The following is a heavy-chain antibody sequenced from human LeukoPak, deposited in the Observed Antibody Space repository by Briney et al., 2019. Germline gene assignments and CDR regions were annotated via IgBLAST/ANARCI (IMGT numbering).Heavy chain of an antibody. CDR1: GYTFTSYD. V-gene: IGHV1-8*03. D-gene: IGHD6-19*01. J-gene: IGHJ4*02. Sequence: ASVKVSCKASGYTFTSYDINWVRQPTGQGLEWMGWMNPISGNTGYAQKFQGRVTITRNTSISAAYMELSSLRSEDTAVYYCARLYSSGWHRDYWGQGTLVTVSS. CDR3: ARLYSSGWHRDY. CDR2: MNPISGNT.